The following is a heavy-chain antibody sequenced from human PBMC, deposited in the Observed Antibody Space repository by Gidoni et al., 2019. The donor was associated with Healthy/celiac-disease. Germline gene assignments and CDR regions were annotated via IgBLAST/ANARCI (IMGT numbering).Heavy chain of an antibody. CDR3: ARPSRTIFGASYYYYYGMDV. CDR2: IIPIFGTA. D-gene: IGHD3-3*01. CDR1: GGTFSSYA. J-gene: IGHJ6*02. V-gene: IGHV1-69*01. Sequence: QVQLVQSGAEVKKPGSSVKVSRKASGGTFSSYAISWVRQAPGQGLEWMGGIIPIFGTANYAQKFQGRVTITADESTSTAYMELSSLRSEDTAVYYCARPSRTIFGASYYYYYGMDVWGQGTTVTVSS.